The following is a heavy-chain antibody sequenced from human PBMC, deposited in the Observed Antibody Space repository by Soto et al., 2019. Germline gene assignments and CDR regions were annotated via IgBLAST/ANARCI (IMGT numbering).Heavy chain of an antibody. D-gene: IGHD5-18*01. CDR3: VRGYSGGFDL. J-gene: IGHJ3*01. V-gene: IGHV3-74*01. Sequence: EVHLVESEGGVVQRGGSLRLSCAATGFTFHYYWMHWVRQAPGQGLVWASHIHSDGSTTTYADSVKGRFTISRDNAKNTLYLQMNSLRAEDTAVYYCVRGYSGGFDLWGQGTTVTVSS. CDR2: IHSDGSTT. CDR1: GFTFHYYW.